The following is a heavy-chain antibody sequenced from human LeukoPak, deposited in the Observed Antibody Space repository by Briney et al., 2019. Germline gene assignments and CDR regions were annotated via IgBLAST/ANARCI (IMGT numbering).Heavy chain of an antibody. CDR3: ARDSDYCSGGSCLGY. J-gene: IGHJ4*02. CDR1: GGSISSSSYY. Sequence: SETLSLTCTVSGGSISSSSYYWGWIRQPPGKGLEWIGSIYYSGSTYYNPSLKSRVTISVDTSKNQFSLKLSSVTAADTAVYYCARDSDYCSGGSCLGYWGQGTLVTVSS. CDR2: IYYSGST. D-gene: IGHD2-15*01. V-gene: IGHV4-39*07.